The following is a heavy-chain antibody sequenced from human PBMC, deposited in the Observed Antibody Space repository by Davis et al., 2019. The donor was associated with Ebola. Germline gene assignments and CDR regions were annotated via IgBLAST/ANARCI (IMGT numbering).Heavy chain of an antibody. V-gene: IGHV3-21*01. CDR1: GFTFSSYS. J-gene: IGHJ6*02. D-gene: IGHD3-3*01. Sequence: PGGSLRLSCAASGFTFSSYSMNWVRQAPGKGLEWVSSISSSSSYIYYADSVKGRFTISRDNAKNSLYLQMNSLRAEDTAVYYCARDRGPLTYYDFWSGPSYYYYYGMDVWGQGTTVTVPS. CDR3: ARDRGPLTYYDFWSGPSYYYYYGMDV. CDR2: ISSSSSYI.